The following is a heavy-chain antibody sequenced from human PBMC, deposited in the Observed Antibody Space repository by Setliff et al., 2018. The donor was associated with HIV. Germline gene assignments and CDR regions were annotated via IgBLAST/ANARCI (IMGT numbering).Heavy chain of an antibody. D-gene: IGHD3-10*01. CDR1: GFTFSSYA. CDR3: AKLGGSGSYSNAFDY. V-gene: IGHV3-23*01. CDR2: VGAVGAPT. J-gene: IGHJ4*02. Sequence: GGSLRLSCAASGFTFSSYAMGWVRQAPGKGLEWVSTVGAVGAPTHYAESVKGRFTISRDNSRNTLYLQMNSLRAEDTAVYFCAKLGGSGSYSNAFDYWGQGTLVTVSS.